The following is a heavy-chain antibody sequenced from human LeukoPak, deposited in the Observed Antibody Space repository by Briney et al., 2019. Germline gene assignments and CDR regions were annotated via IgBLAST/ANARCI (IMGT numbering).Heavy chain of an antibody. J-gene: IGHJ6*04. D-gene: IGHD3-10*02. CDR2: VSRSGSTI. CDR1: GFTLSSYE. V-gene: IGHV3-48*03. CDR3: AELGITMIGGV. Sequence: PGGSLRLSCAASGFTLSSYEMNGVRQAPGKGLEWVSYVSRSGSTIYYADSVKGRFTTSRENAKNSLYLQMNSLRAEDTAVYYCAELGITMIGGVWGKGTTVTISS.